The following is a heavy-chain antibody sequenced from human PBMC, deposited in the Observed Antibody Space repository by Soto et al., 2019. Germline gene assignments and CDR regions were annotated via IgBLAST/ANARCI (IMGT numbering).Heavy chain of an antibody. D-gene: IGHD6-19*01. Sequence: SETPSLTCTVSGGSISSYYWSWIRQPPGKGLEWIGYIYYSGSTNYNAKNSLYLQMNSLRAEDTAVYYCARYFRGSGRYFFDHWGQGTLVTVSS. J-gene: IGHJ4*02. CDR3: H. V-gene: IGHV4-59*01. CDR2: IYYSGST. CDR1: GGSISSYY.